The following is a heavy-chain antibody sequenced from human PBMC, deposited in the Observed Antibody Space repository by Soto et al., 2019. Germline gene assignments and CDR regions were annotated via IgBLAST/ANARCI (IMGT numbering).Heavy chain of an antibody. Sequence: ASVKVSCKASGYTFTSYGISWVRQAPGQGLEWMGWISAYNGNTNYAQKLQGRVTMTTDTSTSTAYMELRSLRSDDTAVYYCAREGPYSSGWYGELLPSDYWGQGTLVTVSS. V-gene: IGHV1-18*01. CDR1: GYTFTSYG. CDR2: ISAYNGNT. D-gene: IGHD6-19*01. CDR3: AREGPYSSGWYGELLPSDY. J-gene: IGHJ4*02.